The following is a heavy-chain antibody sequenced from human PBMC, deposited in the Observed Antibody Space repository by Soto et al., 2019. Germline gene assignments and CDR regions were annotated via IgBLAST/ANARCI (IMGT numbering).Heavy chain of an antibody. Sequence: SETLSLTCAVYGGSFSGYYWSWIRQPPGKGLEWIGEINHSGSTNYNPSLKSRVTISVDTSKNQFSLKLSSVAAADTAVYYCARFGVLRFLEWLVWDGMGVWGQGTTVTVSS. CDR1: GGSFSGYY. V-gene: IGHV4-34*01. D-gene: IGHD3-3*01. J-gene: IGHJ6*02. CDR3: ARFGVLRFLEWLVWDGMGV. CDR2: INHSGST.